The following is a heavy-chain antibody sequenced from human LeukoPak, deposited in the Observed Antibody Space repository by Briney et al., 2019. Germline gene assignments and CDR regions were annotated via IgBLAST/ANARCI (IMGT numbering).Heavy chain of an antibody. CDR2: IYPGDSDT. V-gene: IGHV5-51*01. D-gene: IGHD6-6*01. CDR3: ARATSSSSVVFDY. Sequence: GESLKISCKTSGHNFTTYWIGWVRQMPGKGLEWMGIIYPGDSDTRYSPSLQGQVTISADKSISTAYLQWSSLKASDTAMYYCARATSSSSVVFDYWGQGTLVTVSS. CDR1: GHNFTTYW. J-gene: IGHJ4*02.